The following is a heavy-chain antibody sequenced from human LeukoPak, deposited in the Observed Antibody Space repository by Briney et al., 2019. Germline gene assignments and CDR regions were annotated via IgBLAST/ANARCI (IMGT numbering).Heavy chain of an antibody. CDR1: GFTFTYFA. Sequence: GRSLRLSCSPSGFTFTYFAIHWVRQAPGKGLEWVALIWFVGSNKYYADSVKGRITISRDNAKNTVYLQMNSLRAEDTAVYYCARELFSSGSCPDGWGQGTLVTVSS. J-gene: IGHJ4*02. CDR2: IWFVGSNK. V-gene: IGHV3-33*01. D-gene: IGHD3-10*01. CDR3: ARELFSSGSCPDG.